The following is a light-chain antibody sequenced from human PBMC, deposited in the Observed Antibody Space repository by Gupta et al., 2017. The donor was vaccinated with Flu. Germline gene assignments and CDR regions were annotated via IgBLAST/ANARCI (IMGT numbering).Light chain of an antibody. CDR3: RQTLQSPFT. CDR2: LGS. Sequence: DIVMTQSPLSLPVTPGEPASISCRSSQSLLHSNGYNFLDWYLQKPGQSPQLLINLGSNRASGVPDRFSGSGSGTDFTLKISRVEAEDVGVYYCRQTLQSPFTFGHGTKVDLK. J-gene: IGKJ3*01. CDR1: QSLLHSNGYNF. V-gene: IGKV2-28*01.